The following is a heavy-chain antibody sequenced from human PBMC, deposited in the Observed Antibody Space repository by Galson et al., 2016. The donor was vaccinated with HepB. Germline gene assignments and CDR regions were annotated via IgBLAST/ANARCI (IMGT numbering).Heavy chain of an antibody. Sequence: SLRLSCAVSGITVSDTYMSWVRQAPGKGLEWVSYISVTSTYTNYADSVKGRFTVSRDNAKNSLYLQMNTLRAEDTAIYYCARDRGSYCGGDCSDYYFDYWGQGTLVTVSS. CDR2: ISVTSTYT. CDR1: GITVSDTY. D-gene: IGHD2-21*02. J-gene: IGHJ4*02. CDR3: ARDRGSYCGGDCSDYYFDY. V-gene: IGHV3-11*06.